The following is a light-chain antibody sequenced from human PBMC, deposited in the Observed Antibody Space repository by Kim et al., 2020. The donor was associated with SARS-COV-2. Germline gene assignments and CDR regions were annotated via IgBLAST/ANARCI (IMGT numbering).Light chain of an antibody. CDR2: AAS. CDR1: QSISSY. J-gene: IGKJ3*01. V-gene: IGKV1-39*01. CDR3: QQSYSTPRGFT. Sequence: VGDRVTITCRASQSISSYFNWYQQKPGKAPKLLIYAASSLQSGVPSRFSGSGSGTDFTLTISSLQPEDFATYYCQQSYSTPRGFTFGPGTKVDIK.